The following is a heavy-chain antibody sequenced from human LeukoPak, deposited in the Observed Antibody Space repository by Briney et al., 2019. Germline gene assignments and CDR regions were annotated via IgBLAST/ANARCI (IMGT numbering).Heavy chain of an antibody. CDR3: ESGTPQLWSSF. D-gene: IGHD5-18*01. CDR1: GFAFSPYS. V-gene: IGHV4-38-2*01. CDR2: IYYSGTT. J-gene: IGHJ4*02. Sequence: GPLRLPCAASGFAFSPYSMNWVPHPPGKGREWIASIYYSGTTYYNPSLKSRVTISVDTSRNQFSLNLSSVTAADTAVYYCESGTPQLWSSFWGQRTLVTVSS.